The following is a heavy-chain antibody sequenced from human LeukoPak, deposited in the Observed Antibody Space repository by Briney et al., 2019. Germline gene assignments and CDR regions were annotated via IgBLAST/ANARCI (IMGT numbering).Heavy chain of an antibody. CDR1: GGSISRGSYC. V-gene: IGHV4-61*09. D-gene: IGHD5-18*01. CDR2: IHTSGNI. J-gene: IGHJ6*03. CDR3: ARTTEGGYTYDYFYYYYMDV. Sequence: SQTLSLTCTVSGGSISRGSYCWSWIRQPAGKGLEWIGHIHTSGNINYNPSLKSRVTISVDTSKNQFSLKLRSVTAADTAVYYCARTTEGGYTYDYFYYYYMDVWGKGTTVTISS.